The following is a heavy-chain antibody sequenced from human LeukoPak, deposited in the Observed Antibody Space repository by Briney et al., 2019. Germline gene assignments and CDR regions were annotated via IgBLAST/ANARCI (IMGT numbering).Heavy chain of an antibody. J-gene: IGHJ3*02. D-gene: IGHD3-10*01. CDR3: ASILWFGESSPNGAFDI. V-gene: IGHV4-34*01. CDR1: GGSFSGYY. CDR2: INHSGST. Sequence: SETLSLTCAVYGGSFSGYYWSWIRQPPGKGLEWIGEINHSGSTNYNPSLKSRVTISVDTSKNQFSLKLSSVTAADTAVYYCASILWFGESSPNGAFDIWGQGTMVTVSS.